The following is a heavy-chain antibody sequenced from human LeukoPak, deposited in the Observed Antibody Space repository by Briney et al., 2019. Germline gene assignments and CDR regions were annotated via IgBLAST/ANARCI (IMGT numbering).Heavy chain of an antibody. Sequence: PSETLSLTCTVSDVSISSSSYYWGWIRQPPGKALEWIGSIDYTGSSYNNPSLKSRFTISIDTSKNQFSLKLSSVTAADTAVYYCARELGAWHAFDMWGQGTMVTVSS. CDR1: DVSISSSSYY. CDR2: IDYTGSS. V-gene: IGHV4-39*07. CDR3: ARELGAWHAFDM. J-gene: IGHJ3*02. D-gene: IGHD1-26*01.